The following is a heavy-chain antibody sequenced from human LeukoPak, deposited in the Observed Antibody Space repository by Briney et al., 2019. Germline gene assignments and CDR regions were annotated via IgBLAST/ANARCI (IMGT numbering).Heavy chain of an antibody. D-gene: IGHD6-19*01. J-gene: IGHJ4*02. Sequence: GGSLRLSCAASGFTFSSYAMSWVRQAPGKGLEWVSGISGSGGSTYYADSVKGRFTISRDNSKNTLYLQMNSLRAEDTAVYYCAKGSDDSSGWYRPYYFDYWGQGTLVTVSS. V-gene: IGHV3-23*01. CDR2: ISGSGGST. CDR1: GFTFSSYA. CDR3: AKGSDDSSGWYRPYYFDY.